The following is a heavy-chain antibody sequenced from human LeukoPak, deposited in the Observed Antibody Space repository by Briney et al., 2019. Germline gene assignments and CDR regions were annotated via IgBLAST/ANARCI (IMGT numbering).Heavy chain of an antibody. V-gene: IGHV4-30-2*01. Sequence: PSETLSLTCAVSGVSFSGDADSWTWIRQPLGRGLEWIGNIYCNGDTYYNPSLRGRVTMSIDMSKNQFSLNLSSLTAADTAVYYCVRGRSLAFDFWGRGTLVTVSS. CDR1: GVSFSGDADS. D-gene: IGHD3-16*01. CDR3: VRGRSLAFDF. J-gene: IGHJ4*02. CDR2: IYCNGDT.